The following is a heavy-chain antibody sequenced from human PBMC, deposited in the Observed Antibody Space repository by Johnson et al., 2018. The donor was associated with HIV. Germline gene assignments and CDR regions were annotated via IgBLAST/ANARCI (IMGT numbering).Heavy chain of an antibody. V-gene: IGHV3-7*05. CDR1: GFTFSNNW. CDR2: IKGDGSEK. J-gene: IGHJ3*02. Sequence: VQLVEYGGGLVQPGGSLRLSCRASGFTFSNNWMNWVRQAPGKGLAWVANIKGDGSEKSTVDSVRGRFTISRDNAKNSLYLQRDSLRAEDTAIYYCARPIARGASDIWGQGTMVTVSS. CDR3: ARPIARGASDI. D-gene: IGHD3-10*01.